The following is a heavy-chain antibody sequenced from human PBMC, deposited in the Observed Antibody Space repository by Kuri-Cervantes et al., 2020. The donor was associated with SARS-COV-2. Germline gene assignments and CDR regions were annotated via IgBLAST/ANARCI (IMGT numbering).Heavy chain of an antibody. CDR3: ARDLGLVHPFDI. J-gene: IGHJ3*02. Sequence: LSLTCAASGFTFSSYSMNWVRQAPGKGLECVSSISSSSSYIYYADSVKGRFTISRDNAKNSLYLQMNSLRAEDTAVYYCARDLGLVHPFDIWGQGTMVTVSS. CDR1: GFTFSSYS. V-gene: IGHV3-21*01. D-gene: IGHD3/OR15-3a*01. CDR2: ISSSSSYI.